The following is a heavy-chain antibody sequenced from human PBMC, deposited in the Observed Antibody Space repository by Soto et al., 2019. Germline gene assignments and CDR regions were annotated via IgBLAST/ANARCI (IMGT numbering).Heavy chain of an antibody. CDR2: SNAGNGNT. V-gene: IGHV1-3*05. D-gene: IGHD6-19*01. Sequence: QVQLVQSGAEEKKPGDSVKVSCKASGYTFTSYAMHWVRQAPGQRLEWMGWSNAGNGNTKYSQKFQGRVTITRDTSASTAYMELSSLRSEDTAVYYCARIRIAVAGNAFDIWGQGTMVTVSS. CDR3: ARIRIAVAGNAFDI. J-gene: IGHJ3*02. CDR1: GYTFTSYA.